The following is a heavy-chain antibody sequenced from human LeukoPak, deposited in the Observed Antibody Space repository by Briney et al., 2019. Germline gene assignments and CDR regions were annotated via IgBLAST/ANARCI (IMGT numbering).Heavy chain of an antibody. J-gene: IGHJ4*02. CDR1: GYTFTTYA. CDR3: ARDSLYSYGYDRSTWFNY. V-gene: IGHV1-3*01. D-gene: IGHD5-18*01. CDR2: INAGNGNT. Sequence: GASVKVSCKASGYTFTTYAMHWVRQAPGQRLEWMGWINAGNGNTKYSQRFLGRVAITRDTSASTAYMELSNLRSEDTAVYYCARDSLYSYGYDRSTWFNYWGQGTLVTVSS.